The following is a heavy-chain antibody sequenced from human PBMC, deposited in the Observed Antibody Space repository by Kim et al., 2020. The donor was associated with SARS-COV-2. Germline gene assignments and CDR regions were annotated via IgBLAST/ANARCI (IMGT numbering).Heavy chain of an antibody. Sequence: GRTYYADSVKGRFTISGDNSKNTLYLQMNSLRAEDTAVYYCAKKYSGDYWGQGTLVTVSS. D-gene: IGHD6-6*01. CDR3: AKKYSGDY. J-gene: IGHJ4*02. CDR2: GRT. V-gene: IGHV3-23*01.